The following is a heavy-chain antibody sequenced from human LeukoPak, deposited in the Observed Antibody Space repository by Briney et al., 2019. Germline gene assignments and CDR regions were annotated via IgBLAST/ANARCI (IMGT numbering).Heavy chain of an antibody. CDR3: ARGVVVVPAAFGGYYFDY. J-gene: IGHJ4*02. V-gene: IGHV1-69*05. CDR2: IIPIFGTA. Sequence: APVKVSCKASGGTFSSYAISWVRQAPGQGLEWMGGIIPIFGTANYAQKFQGRVTITTDESTSTAYMELSSLRSEDTAVYYCARGVVVVPAAFGGYYFDYWGQGTLVTVSS. D-gene: IGHD2-2*01. CDR1: GGTFSSYA.